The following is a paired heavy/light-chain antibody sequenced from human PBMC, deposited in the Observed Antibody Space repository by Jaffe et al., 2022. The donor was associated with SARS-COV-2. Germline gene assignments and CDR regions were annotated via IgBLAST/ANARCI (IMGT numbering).Light chain of an antibody. CDR2: GAS. Sequence: EIVMTQSPATLSVSPGERATLSCRASQSVSSNLAWYQQKPGQAPRLLIYGASTRATGIPARFSGSGSGTEFTLTISSLQSEDFAVYYCQQYYNWLTFGQGTKVEIK. V-gene: IGKV3-15*01. CDR3: QQYYNWLT. CDR1: QSVSSN. J-gene: IGKJ1*01.
Heavy chain of an antibody. CDR3: AIDRRYYGSGSENWFDP. D-gene: IGHD3-10*01. J-gene: IGHJ5*02. V-gene: IGHV1-24*01. CDR1: GYTLTELS. CDR2: FDPEDGET. Sequence: QVQLVQSGAEVKKPGASVKVSCKVSGYTLTELSMHWVRQAPGKGLEWMGSFDPEDGETIYAQKFQGRVTMTEDTSTDTAYMELSSLRSEDTAIYYCAIDRRYYGSGSENWFDPWGQGTLVTVSS.